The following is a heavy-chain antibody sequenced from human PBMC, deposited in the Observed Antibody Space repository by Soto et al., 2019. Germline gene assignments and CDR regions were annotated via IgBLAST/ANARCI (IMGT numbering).Heavy chain of an antibody. CDR3: ARGSSGWYPNFDY. Sequence: GASVKVSCKASGYTFTSYAMHWVRQAPGQRLEWMGWISADNGNTNYSQKLQGRVTMTTTTSTSTAYMELRSLRSDDTAVYYCARGSSGWYPNFDYWGQGTLVTVSS. CDR1: GYTFTSYA. J-gene: IGHJ4*02. V-gene: IGHV1-3*01. CDR2: ISADNGNT. D-gene: IGHD6-19*01.